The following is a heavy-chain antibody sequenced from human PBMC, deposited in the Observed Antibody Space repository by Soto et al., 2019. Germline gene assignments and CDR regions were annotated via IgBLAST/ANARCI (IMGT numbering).Heavy chain of an antibody. J-gene: IGHJ3*02. CDR1: GFTFSRFG. D-gene: IGHD5-12*01. V-gene: IGHV3-30*18. CDR3: AKPFVAHLNVGDPLDI. CDR2: ISYDGSDQ. Sequence: GGSLRLSCAASGFTFSRFGIHWVRQAPGKGLEWVAVISYDGSDQYYVDSVKGRFTISRDNSKSTVYLQLNSLRAEDTALYYCAKPFVAHLNVGDPLDIWGQGTMVTVSS.